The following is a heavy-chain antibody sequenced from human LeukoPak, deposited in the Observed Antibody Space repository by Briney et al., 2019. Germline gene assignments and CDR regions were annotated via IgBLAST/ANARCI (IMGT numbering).Heavy chain of an antibody. CDR3: ARGGSFVEY. V-gene: IGHV3-48*03. Sequence: GGSLRLSCAASGFTFSNYVMHWVRRDPGKGLEWVSYISSGGSTLYYADSVKGRFTVSRDNAKNSLYLQMSSLRAEDTAVYYCARGGSFVEYWGQGTLVSVSS. CDR1: GFTFSNYV. D-gene: IGHD3-10*01. J-gene: IGHJ4*02. CDR2: ISSGGSTL.